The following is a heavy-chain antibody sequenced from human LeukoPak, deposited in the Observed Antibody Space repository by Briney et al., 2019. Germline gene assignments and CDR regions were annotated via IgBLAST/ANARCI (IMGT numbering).Heavy chain of an antibody. V-gene: IGHV3-48*04. D-gene: IGHD1-26*01. CDR2: ITTTDRTT. J-gene: IGHJ4*02. CDR3: ARRRDSGSLQHFDY. Sequence: PGGSLRLSCAASGFTFSGHAMVWVRQAPGKGLEWVSYITTTDRTTYYADSVKGRFTISRDNAKNSLYLQMNSLRAEDTAVYYCARRRDSGSLQHFDYWGQGTLVTVSS. CDR1: GFTFSGHA.